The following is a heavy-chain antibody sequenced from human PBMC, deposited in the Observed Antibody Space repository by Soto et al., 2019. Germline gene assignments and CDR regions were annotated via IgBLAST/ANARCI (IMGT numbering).Heavy chain of an antibody. CDR3: ARENSRTENRLSQP. V-gene: IGHV3-33*01. J-gene: IGHJ1*01. D-gene: IGHD1-1*01. Sequence: SLILSCASSGFTFRSYLMHFGRQAPGKWLEWVAVIWYDGSNKYYSDSVKGRFTISRDNSKNTLYLQMNDLRPDDTDLYYCARENSRTENRLSQPWGQGTLVNVSS. CDR1: GFTFRSYL. CDR2: IWYDGSNK.